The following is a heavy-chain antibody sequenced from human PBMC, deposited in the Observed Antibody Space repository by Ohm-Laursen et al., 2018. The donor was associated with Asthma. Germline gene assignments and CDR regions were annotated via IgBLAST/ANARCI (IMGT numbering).Heavy chain of an antibody. CDR2: ISYDGSNK. V-gene: IGHV3-30*03. CDR3: ARADSSNWDFDY. D-gene: IGHD6-13*01. J-gene: IGHJ4*02. Sequence: SLRLSCAASGFTFSSYGMHWVRQAPGKGLEWVAVISYDGSNKYYADSVKGRFTISRDNAKNSLYLQMNNLRDEDTAVYYCARADSSNWDFDYWGPGTQVTVSS. CDR1: GFTFSSYG.